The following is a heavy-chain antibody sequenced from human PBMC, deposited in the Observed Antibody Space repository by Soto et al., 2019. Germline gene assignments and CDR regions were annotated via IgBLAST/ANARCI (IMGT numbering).Heavy chain of an antibody. CDR2: IIPILGIA. V-gene: IGHV1-69*08. Sequence: QVQLVQSGAEVKKPGSSVKVSCKASGGTFSSYTISWVRQAPGQGLEWMGRIIPILGIANYAQKFQGRVTSTADKSTSTAYMELSSLRSEDTAVYYCAREFLTTVTTSWFDPWGQGTLVTVSS. CDR3: AREFLTTVTTSWFDP. CDR1: GGTFSSYT. D-gene: IGHD4-17*01. J-gene: IGHJ5*02.